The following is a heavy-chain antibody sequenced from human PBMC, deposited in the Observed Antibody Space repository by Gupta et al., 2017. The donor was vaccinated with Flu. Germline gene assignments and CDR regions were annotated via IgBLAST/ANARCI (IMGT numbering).Heavy chain of an antibody. Sequence: GESGGGLVQPGGSLRLSCAASGFTFNSYWMSWVRQAPGKGLEWVANIKQDGSEKYYVDSVKGRFTISRDNAKNSLYLQMNSLRAEDTAVYYCARDLYRGRWFGELSVDYWGQGTLVTVSS. CDR3: ARDLYRGRWFGELSVDY. J-gene: IGHJ4*02. V-gene: IGHV3-7*04. CDR2: IKQDGSEK. D-gene: IGHD3-10*01. CDR1: GFTFNSYW.